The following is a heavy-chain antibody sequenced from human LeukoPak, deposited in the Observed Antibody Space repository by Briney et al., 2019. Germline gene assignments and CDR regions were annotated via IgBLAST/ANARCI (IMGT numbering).Heavy chain of an antibody. CDR3: AKSNSRQWLINFGY. Sequence: GGSLRLSCAASGFTFSSSAMSWVRQAPGKGLEWVSTISGSDSSTYYADSVKGRFTISRDNSKNTLYLQMNSLRAEDTAVYYCAKSNSRQWLINFGYWGQGTLVTVSS. D-gene: IGHD6-19*01. CDR1: GFTFSSSA. J-gene: IGHJ4*02. V-gene: IGHV3-23*01. CDR2: ISGSDSST.